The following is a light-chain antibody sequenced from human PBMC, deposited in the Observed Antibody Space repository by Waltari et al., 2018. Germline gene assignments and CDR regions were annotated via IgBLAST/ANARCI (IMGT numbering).Light chain of an antibody. J-gene: IGKJ1*01. Sequence: ETVMTQSPTTLSVSPGESATLSCRASQSVTSNLAWYQQKPGQAPRLLIYSASTRATGIPARFSGSGSATEFTLTISSLQSEDFAVYYCQHSNNWPRTFGQGTKVEIK. CDR3: QHSNNWPRT. CDR2: SAS. CDR1: QSVTSN. V-gene: IGKV3-15*01.